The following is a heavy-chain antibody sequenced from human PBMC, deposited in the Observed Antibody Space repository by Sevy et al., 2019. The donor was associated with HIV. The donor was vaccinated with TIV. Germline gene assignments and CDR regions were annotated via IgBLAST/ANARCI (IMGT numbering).Heavy chain of an antibody. D-gene: IGHD3-22*01. CDR3: AREDYYDASGGWVDP. Sequence: ASVKVSCKASGYTFIDYYIHWVRQAPGQALEWMGRINPNSGATNYGQKFQDRVTMTRDTSISTSYMELRRLRSDDTAAYYCAREDYYDASGGWVDPWGQGTLVTVSS. J-gene: IGHJ5*02. CDR1: GYTFIDYY. CDR2: INPNSGAT. V-gene: IGHV1-2*06.